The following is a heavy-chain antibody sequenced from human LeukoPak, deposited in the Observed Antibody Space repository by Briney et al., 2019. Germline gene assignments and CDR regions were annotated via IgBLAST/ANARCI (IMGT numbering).Heavy chain of an antibody. V-gene: IGHV3-7*05. CDR1: GFTFSSYW. D-gene: IGHD2-8*01. CDR3: AREGLRDWFDP. Sequence: GGSLRLSCAASGFTFSSYWMSWVRQAPGKGLEWEANIKQDGSEKYYVDSVKGRFTISRDNAKNSLYLQMNSLRAEDTAVYYCAREGLRDWFDPWGQGTLVTVSS. CDR2: IKQDGSEK. J-gene: IGHJ5*02.